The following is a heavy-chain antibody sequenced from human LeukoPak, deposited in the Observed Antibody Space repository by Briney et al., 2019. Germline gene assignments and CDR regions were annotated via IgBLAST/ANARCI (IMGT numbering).Heavy chain of an antibody. CDR1: GFTFSSYS. J-gene: IGHJ3*02. V-gene: IGHV3-21*04. CDR3: ARRLPFTTSSPDPDDAFDI. Sequence: PGGSLRLSCAASGFTFSSYSMNWVRQAPGKGLEWVSSISSSSSYIYYADSVKGRFTISRDNAKNSLYLQMNSLRAEDTAVYYCARRLPFTTSSPDPDDAFDIWGQGTMVTVSS. CDR2: ISSSSSYI. D-gene: IGHD6-13*01.